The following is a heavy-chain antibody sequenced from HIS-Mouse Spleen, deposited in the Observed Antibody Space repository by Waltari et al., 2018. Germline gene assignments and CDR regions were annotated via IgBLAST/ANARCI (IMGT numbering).Heavy chain of an antibody. CDR3: ARTVTGTDAFDI. V-gene: IGHV1-69*04. CDR2: IIPILGIA. CDR1: GGPFRSYA. D-gene: IGHD1-20*01. Sequence: QVQLVQSGAEVKKPGSSVKVSCKASGGPFRSYAIRWVRQAPGQGLEWMGRIIPILGIANYAQKFQGRVTITADKSTSTAYMELSSLRSEDTAVYYCARTVTGTDAFDIWGQGTMVTVSS. J-gene: IGHJ3*02.